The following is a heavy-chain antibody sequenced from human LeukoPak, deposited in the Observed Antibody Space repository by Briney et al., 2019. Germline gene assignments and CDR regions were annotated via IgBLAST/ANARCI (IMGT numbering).Heavy chain of an antibody. J-gene: IGHJ3*02. Sequence: GGSLSLSCAASGFTFSTYSMNWVRQAPGKGLGWVSYISSTTSNTIYYADSVRGRFTISRDNAKNSLHLQMNSLRAEDTAVYYCAREMAKSDAGDAFDIWGQGALVTVSS. V-gene: IGHV3-48*04. CDR1: GFTFSTYS. D-gene: IGHD5-24*01. CDR2: ISSTTSNTI. CDR3: AREMAKSDAGDAFDI.